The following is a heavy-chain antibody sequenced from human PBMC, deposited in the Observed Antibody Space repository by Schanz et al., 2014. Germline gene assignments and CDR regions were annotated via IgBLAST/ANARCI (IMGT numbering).Heavy chain of an antibody. D-gene: IGHD3-10*01. CDR1: GFTFDKYA. J-gene: IGHJ4*02. CDR2: ISWNSGTI. V-gene: IGHV3-9*01. Sequence: EVKMVESGGGLVQPGKSLRLSCAASGFTFDKYAMHWVRQAPGKGLEWVSVISWNSGTIGYADSVKGRFTISRDNAKNSLYLQMNSLRAEDTAVYHCVSSGSYSSYASWGQGTLVTVSS. CDR3: VSSGSYSSYAS.